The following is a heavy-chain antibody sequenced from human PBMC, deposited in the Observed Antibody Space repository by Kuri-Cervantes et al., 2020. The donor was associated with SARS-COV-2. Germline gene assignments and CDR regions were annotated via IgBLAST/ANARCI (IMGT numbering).Heavy chain of an antibody. CDR1: GFTFSSYS. Sequence: GESLKISCAASGFTFSSYSMNWVPQAPGKGLEWVSYISSSSSTIYYADSVKGRFTISRDNAKNSLYLQMNSLRDEDTAVYYCAREGYYDSSGYFDYWGQGTLVTVSS. CDR2: ISSSSSTI. D-gene: IGHD3-22*01. J-gene: IGHJ4*02. V-gene: IGHV3-48*02. CDR3: AREGYYDSSGYFDY.